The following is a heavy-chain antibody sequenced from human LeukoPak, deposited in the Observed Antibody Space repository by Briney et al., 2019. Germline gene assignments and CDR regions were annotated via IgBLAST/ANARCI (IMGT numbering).Heavy chain of an antibody. CDR2: ISSSSSNI. J-gene: IGHJ5*02. D-gene: IGHD3-16*01. Sequence: GGSLRLSCAASGFTFSSYSMNWVRQAPGKGLEWVSYISSSSSNIYHADSVKGRFTISRDNAKNSLYLQMNSLRAEDTAVYYCARDRIAGGGFDPWGQGTLVTVSS. V-gene: IGHV3-48*04. CDR3: ARDRIAGGGFDP. CDR1: GFTFSSYS.